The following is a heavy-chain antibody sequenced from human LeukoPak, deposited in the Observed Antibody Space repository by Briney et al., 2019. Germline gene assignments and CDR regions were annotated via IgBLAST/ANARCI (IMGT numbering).Heavy chain of an antibody. Sequence: SETLSLTCTVSSGSISGDTSYWGWIRQPPGKGLEWIASVYCTGSTYYNPSLRSRVTISVDTSKNQFFLKIDSLTAADTAVYYCARHVPPPVNGMDYWGQGTLVAVSS. D-gene: IGHD2-8*01. CDR3: ARHVPPPVNGMDY. CDR2: VYCTGST. CDR1: SGSISGDTSY. V-gene: IGHV4-39*01. J-gene: IGHJ4*02.